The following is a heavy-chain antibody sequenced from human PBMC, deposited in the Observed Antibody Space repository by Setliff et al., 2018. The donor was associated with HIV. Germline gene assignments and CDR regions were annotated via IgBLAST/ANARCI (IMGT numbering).Heavy chain of an antibody. Sequence: GASVKVSCKASGGTFNINAVTWVRQAPGQGLEWVGAIIPLFGTANYAQKFQGRVTITADGSTSTVYMEVRSLRSADTAVYYCSKVSEHRTSSGSFYYYMDVSGEGTTVTVSS. CDR2: IIPLFGTA. V-gene: IGHV1-69*13. D-gene: IGHD6-6*01. CDR3: SKVSEHRTSSGSFYYYMDV. CDR1: GGTFNINA. J-gene: IGHJ6*03.